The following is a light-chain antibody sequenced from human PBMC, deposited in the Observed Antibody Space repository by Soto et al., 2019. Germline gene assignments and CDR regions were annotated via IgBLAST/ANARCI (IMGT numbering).Light chain of an antibody. J-gene: IGKJ3*01. V-gene: IGKV3-20*01. CDR1: QSVSSSY. CDR2: GAS. Sequence: EIVLTQSPGTLSLSPGERATLSCRASQSVSSSYLAWYQQKPGQAPRLLIYGASSRATGIPDRFSGSGSGTASTLTISRREPEDFAVYYCQQYGSSLFTFGPGTKGNIK. CDR3: QQYGSSLFT.